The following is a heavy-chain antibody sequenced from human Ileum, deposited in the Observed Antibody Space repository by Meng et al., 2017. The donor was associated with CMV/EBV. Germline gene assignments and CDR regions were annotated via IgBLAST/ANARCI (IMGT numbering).Heavy chain of an antibody. CDR3: ARTNYGDYNWFDP. D-gene: IGHD4-17*01. V-gene: IGHV4-34*01. CDR1: GGSFSGYN. Sequence: QVELTQWGAGLLKSSETLSLTCAVYGGSFSGYNWKWIRQAPGKGLEWIGYIYYSGSTYYNPSLRSRVAISIDTSKNQFSLKLTSVTAADTAVYFCARTNYGDYNWFDPWGQGTLVTVSS. CDR2: IYYSGST. J-gene: IGHJ5*02.